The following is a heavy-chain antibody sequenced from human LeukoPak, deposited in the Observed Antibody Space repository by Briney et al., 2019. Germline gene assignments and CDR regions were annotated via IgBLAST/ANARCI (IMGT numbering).Heavy chain of an antibody. Sequence: ASVKVSCKASGYTFTSYYIHWVRHAPGQGLEWMGIINPAGGSTTYAQKFQGRRLTLTRDTSTSTVYRELSSLRSEDTAVYYCARGRGVHDSHTYDYFDYWGQGSLVTVSS. CDR2: INPAGGST. CDR1: GYTFTSYY. V-gene: IGHV1-46*01. CDR3: ARGRGVHDSHTYDYFDY. J-gene: IGHJ4*02. D-gene: IGHD3-22*01.